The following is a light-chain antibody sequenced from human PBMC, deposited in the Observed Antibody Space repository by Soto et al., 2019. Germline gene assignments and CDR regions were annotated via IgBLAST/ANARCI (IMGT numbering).Light chain of an antibody. V-gene: IGKV3-15*01. CDR1: QSVSSN. Sequence: EIVMTKSPATLSVSPGERATLSCRASQSVSSNLAWYQQKPGQAPRLLIYGASTRATGIPARFSGSGSGTAFTLTISSLQSEDFAVYYCQQDNNWWTFGQGTKVEIK. J-gene: IGKJ1*01. CDR2: GAS. CDR3: QQDNNWWT.